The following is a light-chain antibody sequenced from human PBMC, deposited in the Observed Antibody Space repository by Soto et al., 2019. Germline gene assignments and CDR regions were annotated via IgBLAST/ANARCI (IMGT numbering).Light chain of an antibody. J-gene: IGLJ2*01. V-gene: IGLV1-44*01. Sequence: QSVLTQPPSASGTPGQRVTISCSGSTSNIGSDSAHWYQQFPGAAPKLLIYNDYQRPSGVPDRFSASKSATSASLAISGLQSEDEAAYYCAAWDDNLNGVIFGGGTKLTVL. CDR1: TSNIGSDS. CDR3: AAWDDNLNGVI. CDR2: NDY.